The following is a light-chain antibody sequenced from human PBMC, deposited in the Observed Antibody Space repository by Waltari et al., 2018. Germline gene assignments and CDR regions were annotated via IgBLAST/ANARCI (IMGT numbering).Light chain of an antibody. CDR1: SSDVGGYNY. CDR3: CSFAGSHTYVV. J-gene: IGLJ2*01. CDR2: DVS. V-gene: IGLV2-11*01. Sequence: QSALTQPRSVSGSPGQSVTISCTGTSSDVGGYNYVSWYQQPPGQAPNLMIYDVSKRPSGVPDRFSGSKSGNTASLTISGLQTEDEADYYCCSFAGSHTYVVFGGGTKLTVL.